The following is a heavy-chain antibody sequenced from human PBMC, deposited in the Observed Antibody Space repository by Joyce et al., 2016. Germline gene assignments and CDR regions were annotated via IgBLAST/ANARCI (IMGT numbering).Heavy chain of an antibody. J-gene: IGHJ3*02. CDR3: ARSASGWQDPFDS. D-gene: IGHD6-19*01. Sequence: QVHLVQSGAEVKKPGASVKVSCKASGYTFSSSAVSWVRQAPGQGLQWMGWISAYNMRTDYAQKFQGRVTLTTDTSTNTAYMELRSLRSDDTAVYFCARSASGWQDPFDSWGRGTMVTVSS. CDR1: GYTFSSSA. CDR2: ISAYNMRT. V-gene: IGHV1-18*01.